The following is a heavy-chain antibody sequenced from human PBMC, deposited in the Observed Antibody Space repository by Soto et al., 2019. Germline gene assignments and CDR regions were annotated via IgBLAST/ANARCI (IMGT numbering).Heavy chain of an antibody. CDR2: IYYSGST. CDR3: ARSRGYWYFDL. Sequence: LXLPCTGSGGSISIYYWNWIRQPPGKGLEWIGYIYYSGSTNYNPSLKSRVTISVDTSKNQLSLKLSSVTAADTAVYYCARSRGYWYFDLWGRGTLVTVSS. J-gene: IGHJ2*01. V-gene: IGHV4-59*01. D-gene: IGHD5-12*01. CDR1: GGSISIYY.